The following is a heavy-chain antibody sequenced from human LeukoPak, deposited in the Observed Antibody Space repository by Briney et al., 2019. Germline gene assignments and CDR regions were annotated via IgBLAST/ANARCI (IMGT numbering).Heavy chain of an antibody. D-gene: IGHD1-1*01. CDR2: ISGSGAST. Sequence: GGSLRLSCAASEFTFSSYAMSWVRQAPGRGLEWVSAISGSGASTYYADSVKGRFTISRDNSKNTLYLQMNSLRAEDTAVYYCAKDPGNNNWSYWYFDIWGRGTLVSVSS. J-gene: IGHJ2*01. CDR1: EFTFSSYA. V-gene: IGHV3-23*01. CDR3: AKDPGNNNWSYWYFDI.